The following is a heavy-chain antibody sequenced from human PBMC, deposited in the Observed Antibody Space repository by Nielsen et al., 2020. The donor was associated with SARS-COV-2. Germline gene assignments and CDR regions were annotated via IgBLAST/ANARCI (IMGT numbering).Heavy chain of an antibody. Sequence: GEFLKISCAASGFTFSTYGMHWVRQAPGEGLEWVAAISYDGSNKYYVDSVKGRFTISRDNSKNTLYLQMSSLREEDTAVYYCAKDWTAIVVVPSGGVDYWGQGTLVTVSS. CDR2: ISYDGSNK. J-gene: IGHJ4*02. CDR1: GFTFSTYG. D-gene: IGHD2-15*01. V-gene: IGHV3-30*18. CDR3: AKDWTAIVVVPSGGVDY.